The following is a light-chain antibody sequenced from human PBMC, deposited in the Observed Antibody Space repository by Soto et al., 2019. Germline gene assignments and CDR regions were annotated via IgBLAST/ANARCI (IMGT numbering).Light chain of an antibody. CDR1: SSDVGGYNY. Sequence: SALTQPRSVSGSPGQSVTISCTGTSSDVGGYNYVSWYQQHPGKAPKLMIYDVSKRPSGVPDRFSGSKSGNTASLTISGLQAEDEADYYCCSYAGSYLDVFGTGTKVTVL. J-gene: IGLJ1*01. CDR2: DVS. V-gene: IGLV2-11*01. CDR3: CSYAGSYLDV.